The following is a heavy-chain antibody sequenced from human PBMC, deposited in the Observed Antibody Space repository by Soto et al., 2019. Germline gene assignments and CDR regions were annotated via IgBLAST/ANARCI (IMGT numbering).Heavy chain of an antibody. CDR2: IYYSGST. J-gene: IGHJ5*02. V-gene: IGHV4-59*01. CDR1: GGSISSYY. Sequence: QVQLQESGPGLVKPSETLSLTCTVSGGSISSYYWSWIRQPPGKGLEWIGYIYYSGSTNYNPSLKSRVTISVDTSKNQFSLKLSSVTAADTAVYYCARYLVVYAISGGWFDPWGQGTLVTVSS. CDR3: ARYLVVYAISGGWFDP. D-gene: IGHD2-8*01.